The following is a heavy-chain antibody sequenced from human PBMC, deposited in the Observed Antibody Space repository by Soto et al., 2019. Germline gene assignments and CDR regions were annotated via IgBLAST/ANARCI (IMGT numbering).Heavy chain of an antibody. CDR1: GFTFSRYW. Sequence: EVQLVESGGGLVLPGGSLRLSCAASGFTFSRYWMHWVRQAPGKGLVWVSRISSYGSDTHYADSVKGRFTISRDNAKNTLYLQMNSLRADDTAVYYCASNYAYAEGYYWYGSDVWGQWTKVTVSS. D-gene: IGHD3-16*01. CDR2: ISSYGSDT. CDR3: ASNYAYAEGYYWYGSDV. J-gene: IGHJ6*02. V-gene: IGHV3-74*01.